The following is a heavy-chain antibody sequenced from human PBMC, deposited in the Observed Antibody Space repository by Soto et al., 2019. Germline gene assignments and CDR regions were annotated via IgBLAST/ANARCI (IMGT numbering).Heavy chain of an antibody. CDR3: AKVSSSGWSHYGMDV. Sequence: GGSLRLSCAASGFTFSSYAMSWVRQAPGKGLEWVSAISGSGGSTYYADSVKGRFTISRDNSKNTLYLQMNSLRAEDTAVYYCAKVSSSGWSHYGMDVWGQGTTVTVSS. V-gene: IGHV3-23*01. J-gene: IGHJ6*02. D-gene: IGHD6-19*01. CDR2: ISGSGGST. CDR1: GFTFSSYA.